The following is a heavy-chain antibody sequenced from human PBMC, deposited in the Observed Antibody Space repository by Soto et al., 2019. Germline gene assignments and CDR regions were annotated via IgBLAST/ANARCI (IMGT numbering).Heavy chain of an antibody. J-gene: IGHJ6*03. CDR3: ARGGVTGFGDLLNYYYLAV. CDR2: INAGNGNT. Sequence: GASVKVSCKASGYTFTSYAIHWVRQAPGQRLEWMGWINAGNGNTKYPQTFQGRVTITRDTSASTSHMELSSLRSEDTAVYYCARGGVTGFGDLLNYYYLAVWGPGSTVTVSS. D-gene: IGHD3-10*01. V-gene: IGHV1-3*01. CDR1: GYTFTSYA.